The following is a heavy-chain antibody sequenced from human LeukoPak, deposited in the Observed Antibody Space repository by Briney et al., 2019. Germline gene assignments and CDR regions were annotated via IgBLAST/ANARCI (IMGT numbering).Heavy chain of an antibody. D-gene: IGHD2-15*01. CDR2: ISSSGSTI. Sequence: GGSLRLSCAASEFTFSDYHMNWVRQAPGKGLEWVSYISSSGSTIYYADSVKGRFTISRDNAKNSLYLQMNSLRAEDTAVYYCARFRTAGYCSGGSCYGFDYWGQGTLVTVSS. V-gene: IGHV3-48*03. J-gene: IGHJ4*02. CDR1: EFTFSDYH. CDR3: ARFRTAGYCSGGSCYGFDY.